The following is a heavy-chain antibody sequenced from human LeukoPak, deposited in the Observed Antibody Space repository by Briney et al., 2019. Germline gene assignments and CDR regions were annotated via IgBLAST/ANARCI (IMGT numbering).Heavy chain of an antibody. D-gene: IGHD1-26*01. CDR3: ARDSIVGTTGHYYYMDV. CDR2: ITPYNGNT. V-gene: IGHV1-18*04. J-gene: IGHJ6*03. Sequence: ASVKVSCKSSGYTFTGYYMHWVRQAPGQGLEWMGWITPYNGNTNYAQKFQGRVTMTTDTYTSTAYMELRSLRYDDTAVYYCARDSIVGTTGHYYYMDVWAKGTTVTVSS. CDR1: GYTFTGYY.